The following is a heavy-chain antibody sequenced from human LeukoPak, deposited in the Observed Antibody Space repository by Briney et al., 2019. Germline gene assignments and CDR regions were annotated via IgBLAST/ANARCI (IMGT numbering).Heavy chain of an antibody. D-gene: IGHD5-18*01. Sequence: PSETLSLTCTVSGGSISSSSYSWGWIAQPAGKGLEWIGSIYYSGSTYYNPSLKSRVTISVDTSKNQSSLKLSSVTAADTAVYYCARQGYSYGLFDYWGQGTLVTVSS. CDR2: IYYSGST. CDR1: GGSISSSSYS. CDR3: ARQGYSYGLFDY. J-gene: IGHJ4*02. V-gene: IGHV4-39*01.